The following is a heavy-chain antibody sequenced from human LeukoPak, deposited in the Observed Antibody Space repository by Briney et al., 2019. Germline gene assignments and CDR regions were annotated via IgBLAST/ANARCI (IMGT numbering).Heavy chain of an antibody. Sequence: SVKVSCKASGFTFTKSALQWVRQARGQRLEWIGWIVVGSGNTDYAQKFQERVTITRDMFTSTAYVELSSLRSEDTAVYYCAAGLRGPTVTGKYYYYGMDVWGQGTTVTVSS. V-gene: IGHV1-58*01. CDR2: IVVGSGNT. CDR3: AAGLRGPTVTGKYYYYGMDV. J-gene: IGHJ6*02. D-gene: IGHD4-11*01. CDR1: GFTFTKSA.